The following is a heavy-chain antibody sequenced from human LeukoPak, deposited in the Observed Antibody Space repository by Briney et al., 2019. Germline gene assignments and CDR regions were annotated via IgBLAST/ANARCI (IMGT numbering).Heavy chain of an antibody. D-gene: IGHD2-2*03. Sequence: GGSLRLSCAASGFTFSSYSMNWVRQAPGKGLEWVSSITSSSSYIYYADSVKGRFTISRDNAKNSLYLQMNSLRAEDTAVYYCAKGSAGYCSDYWGQGTLVTVSS. CDR3: AKGSAGYCSDY. V-gene: IGHV3-21*01. CDR2: ITSSSSYI. J-gene: IGHJ4*02. CDR1: GFTFSSYS.